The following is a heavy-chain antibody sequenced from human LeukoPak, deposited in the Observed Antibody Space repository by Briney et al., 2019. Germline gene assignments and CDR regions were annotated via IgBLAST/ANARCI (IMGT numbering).Heavy chain of an antibody. D-gene: IGHD2-21*02. V-gene: IGHV4-31*03. J-gene: IGHJ4*02. CDR2: IFYTGNT. Sequence: SQTLSLTCTVSGASISGGHYYWSWIRQRPGKGLEWIANIFYTGNTYYNPSLKSRVSVSVDTSKNQFFLRLSSVTAADTAVYFCAGAYCGGDCYSARAYYFDFWGQGTLVTVSS. CDR1: GASISGGHYY. CDR3: AGAYCGGDCYSARAYYFDF.